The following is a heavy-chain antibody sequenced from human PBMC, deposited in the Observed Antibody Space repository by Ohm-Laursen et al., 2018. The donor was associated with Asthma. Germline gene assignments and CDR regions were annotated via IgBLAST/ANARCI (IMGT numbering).Heavy chain of an antibody. Sequence: SQTLSLTCTVSGGSISVFNWSWIRQPPGRGLEWIAYMHSSGGANYNPSLQSRVTLSADTSKNRVSLRLSFVSAADTALYFCARLDWTLSVFDYWGQGALVTVAS. CDR3: ARLDWTLSVFDY. CDR2: MHSSGGA. D-gene: IGHD1-1*01. J-gene: IGHJ4*02. V-gene: IGHV4-59*01. CDR1: GGSISVFN.